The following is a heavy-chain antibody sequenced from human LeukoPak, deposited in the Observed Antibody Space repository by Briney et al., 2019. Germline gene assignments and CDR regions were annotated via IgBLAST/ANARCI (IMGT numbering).Heavy chain of an antibody. J-gene: IGHJ4*02. CDR1: GYTFTSNY. V-gene: IGHV1-46*01. CDR2: IYPRDGST. CDR3: ARDQEGFDY. Sequence: ASVTVSFTASGYTFTSNYIHWVRQAPGQGLEWMGMIYPRDGSTSYAQKFQGRVTATRDTSTSTVHMELNGLRSEDTAVYYCARDQEGFDYWGQGTLVTVSS.